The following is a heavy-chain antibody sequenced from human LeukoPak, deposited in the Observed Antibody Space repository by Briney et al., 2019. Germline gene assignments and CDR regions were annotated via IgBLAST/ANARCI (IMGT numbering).Heavy chain of an antibody. V-gene: IGHV4-39*07. CDR2: IYYSGST. D-gene: IGHD3-10*01. Sequence: KSSETLSLTCTVSGGSISSSSYYWGWIRQPPGKGLEWIGSIYYSGSTYYNPSLKSRVTISVDTSKNQFSLKLSSVTAADTAVYYCARRHDYYYGSGSYNNWFDPWGQGTLVTVSS. J-gene: IGHJ5*02. CDR3: ARRHDYYYGSGSYNNWFDP. CDR1: GGSISSSSYY.